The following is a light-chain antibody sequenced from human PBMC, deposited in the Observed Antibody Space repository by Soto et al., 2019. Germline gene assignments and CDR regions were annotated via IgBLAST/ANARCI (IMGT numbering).Light chain of an antibody. CDR2: DVS. V-gene: IGLV2-14*01. CDR3: SSYTTSNTRQIV. CDR1: SSDVGGYNY. Sequence: GSPGQSITISCTGTSSDVGGYNYVSWYQHHPGKAPKLIIHDVSNRPSGVSIRFSGSKSDNTASLTISGLQPEDEADYHCSSYTTSNTRQIVFGTGTKVTVL. J-gene: IGLJ1*01.